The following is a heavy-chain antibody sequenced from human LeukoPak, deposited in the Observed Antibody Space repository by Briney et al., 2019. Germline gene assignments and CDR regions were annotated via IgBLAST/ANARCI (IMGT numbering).Heavy chain of an antibody. Sequence: ASVKVSCKASGYTFTSYGISWVRQAPGQGLEWMGWISGYNGNTNYAQKFQGRVTMTTDTSTSTAYMELRSLRSDDTAVYYCARDPTIFGVAGTNWFGPWGQGTLVTVSS. CDR2: ISGYNGNT. CDR1: GYTFTSYG. CDR3: ARDPTIFGVAGTNWFGP. D-gene: IGHD3-3*01. V-gene: IGHV1-18*01. J-gene: IGHJ5*02.